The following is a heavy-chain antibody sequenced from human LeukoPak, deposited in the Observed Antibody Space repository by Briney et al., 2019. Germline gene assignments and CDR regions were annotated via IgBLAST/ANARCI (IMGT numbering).Heavy chain of an antibody. CDR1: GFTVISNL. CDR2: NYSGGAT. CDR3: ARDNDGDSFGAAFDN. J-gene: IGHJ4*02. V-gene: IGHV3-53*01. D-gene: IGHD1-1*01. Sequence: PGGSLTLSCAASGFTVISNLMTWVRQSPGRGLEWLSSNYSGGATYYADSVKGRFTISRDHSNNSVSLQMTNLRVEDTAIYYCARDNDGDSFGAAFDNWGQGTLVTVSS.